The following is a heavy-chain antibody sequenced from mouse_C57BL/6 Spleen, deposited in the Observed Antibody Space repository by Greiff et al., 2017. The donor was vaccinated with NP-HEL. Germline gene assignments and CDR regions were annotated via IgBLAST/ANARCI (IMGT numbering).Heavy chain of an antibody. Sequence: QVQLQQPGAELVKPGASVKMSCTASGYTFSDYGIPWVKQRPGKGLEWVGDICPGSGSTNYAEKVKGRSTLSVDKAYSTVYMQISSLRSEDSAIYYCARSDLPYYYYIDYWGKGTSVTVSS. CDR2: ICPGSGST. CDR3: ARSDLPYYYYIDY. CDR1: GYTFSDYG. V-gene: IGHV1-55*01. J-gene: IGHJ4*01.